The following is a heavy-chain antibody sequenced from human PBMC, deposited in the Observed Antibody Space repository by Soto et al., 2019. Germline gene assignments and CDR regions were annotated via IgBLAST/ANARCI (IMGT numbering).Heavy chain of an antibody. V-gene: IGHV2-5*02. D-gene: IGHD3-10*02. Sequence: QITLKESGPTLVKPTQTLTLTCTFSGFSLSTSGVGVGWIRQPPGKALEWLGFIYWDEDKRYSPSLKSRLTITKDTSKSQVVLTMTNMDPVDTAQYYCAHVFTSLAPFDSWGQGTLVTVSA. CDR1: GFSLSTSGVG. CDR3: AHVFTSLAPFDS. J-gene: IGHJ4*02. CDR2: IYWDEDK.